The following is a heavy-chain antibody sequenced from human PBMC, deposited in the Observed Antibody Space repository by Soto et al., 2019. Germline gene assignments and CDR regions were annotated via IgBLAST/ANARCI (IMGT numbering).Heavy chain of an antibody. D-gene: IGHD2-2*01. Sequence: GASVKVSCKASGGTFSSYAISWVRQAPGQGLEWRGGIIPIFGTANYAQKFQGRVTITADKSTSTADMELSSLRSEDTAVYYCASRLGYCSSTSCYSRRGNYYYYYGMEVWGQGTTVTVSS. CDR3: ASRLGYCSSTSCYSRRGNYYYYYGMEV. V-gene: IGHV1-69*06. CDR2: IIPIFGTA. J-gene: IGHJ6*02. CDR1: GGTFSSYA.